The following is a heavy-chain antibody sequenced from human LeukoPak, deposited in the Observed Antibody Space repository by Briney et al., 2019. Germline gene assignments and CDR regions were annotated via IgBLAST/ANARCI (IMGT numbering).Heavy chain of an antibody. CDR2: MNPNSGNT. V-gene: IGHV1-8*01. Sequence: ASVKVSCKASGYTFTSYDINWVRQATGQGLEWMGWMNPNSGNTGYAQKFQGRVTMTRNTSISTAYMELSSLRSEDTAVYYCARGPNSGYDPDYYYYYMDVWGKGTTVTVSS. J-gene: IGHJ6*03. D-gene: IGHD5-12*01. CDR3: ARGPNSGYDPDYYYYYMDV. CDR1: GYTFTSYD.